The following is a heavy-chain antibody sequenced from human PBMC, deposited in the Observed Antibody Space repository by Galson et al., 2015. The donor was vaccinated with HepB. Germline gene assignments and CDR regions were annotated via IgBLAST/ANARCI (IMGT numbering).Heavy chain of an antibody. Sequence: ETLSLTCSVSGSPINSYYWSWIRQSPDKGLEWIAYIYHSGDTNYNPSVKSRVTISGDTSKNQFSLRLDSVNAADTAVYYCTRGGRLGGRGIQYWYFDGWGPGTLVTVSS. CDR3: TRGGRLGGRGIQYWYFDG. J-gene: IGHJ2*01. CDR1: GSPINSYY. V-gene: IGHV4-59*12. CDR2: IYHSGDT. D-gene: IGHD3-10*01.